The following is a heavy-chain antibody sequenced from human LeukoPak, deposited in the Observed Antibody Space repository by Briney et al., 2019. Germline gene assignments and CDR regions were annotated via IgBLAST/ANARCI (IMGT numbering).Heavy chain of an antibody. Sequence: ASVKVSCKVSGYTLTELPMHWVRQAPGKGLEWMGGFDPEDGETIYAQKFQGRVTMTEDTSTDTAYMELSSLRSEDTAVYYCATVLHSSGWPFDYWGQGTQVTVSS. V-gene: IGHV1-24*01. CDR2: FDPEDGET. CDR3: ATVLHSSGWPFDY. J-gene: IGHJ4*02. CDR1: GYTLTELP. D-gene: IGHD6-19*01.